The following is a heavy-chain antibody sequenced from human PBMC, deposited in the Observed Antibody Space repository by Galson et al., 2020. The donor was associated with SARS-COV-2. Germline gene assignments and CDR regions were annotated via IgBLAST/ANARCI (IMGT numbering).Heavy chain of an antibody. CDR1: GYTFTSYY. Sequence: ASVKVSCKASGYTFTSYYMHWVRQAPGQGLEWMGIINPSGGSTSYAQKFQGRVTMTRDTSTSTVYMELSSLRSEDTAVYYCARDRDTIFGVVIMHYWGQGTLVTVSS. CDR2: INPSGGST. CDR3: ARDRDTIFGVVIMHY. J-gene: IGHJ4*02. V-gene: IGHV1-46*01. D-gene: IGHD3-3*01.